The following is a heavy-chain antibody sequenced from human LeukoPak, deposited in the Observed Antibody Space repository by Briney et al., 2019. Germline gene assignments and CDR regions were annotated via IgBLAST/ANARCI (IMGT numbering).Heavy chain of an antibody. Sequence: GGSLRLSCAASGFTFSSYAMSWVRQAPGKGLEWVSGISGSGGSTYYADSVKGRFTISRDNSKNTRYLQMDSLRADDTAVYLRAKAYSGGWYSFGYWGQGTLVTVSS. D-gene: IGHD6-19*01. CDR2: ISGSGGST. CDR1: GFTFSSYA. CDR3: AKAYSGGWYSFGY. V-gene: IGHV3-23*01. J-gene: IGHJ4*02.